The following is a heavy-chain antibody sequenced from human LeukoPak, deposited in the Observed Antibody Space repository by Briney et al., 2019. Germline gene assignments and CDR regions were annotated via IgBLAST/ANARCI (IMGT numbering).Heavy chain of an antibody. J-gene: IGHJ5*02. Sequence: PSETLSLTCTVSGGSISSYYWSWIRQPPGKGLEWIGYIYYSGSTNYNPSLKSRVTISVDTSKNQFSLKLSSETAADTAVYYCARGSDFWSGYYLNWFDPWGQGTLVTVSS. CDR3: ARGSDFWSGYYLNWFDP. CDR2: IYYSGST. CDR1: GGSISSYY. D-gene: IGHD3-3*01. V-gene: IGHV4-59*01.